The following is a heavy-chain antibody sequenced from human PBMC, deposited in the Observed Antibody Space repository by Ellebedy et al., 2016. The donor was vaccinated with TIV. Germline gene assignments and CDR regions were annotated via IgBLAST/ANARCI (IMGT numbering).Heavy chain of an antibody. D-gene: IGHD1-26*01. CDR3: ARRVGFDY. CDR2: ISGSGAST. CDR1: GFTVNNYG. Sequence: GESLKISCAASGFTVNNYGMTWVRQAPGKGLEWVSGISGSGASTYYADSVKGRFTISRDNAKNSVYLQMNSLRAEDTAVYYCARRVGFDYWGQGTLVTVSS. V-gene: IGHV3-23*01. J-gene: IGHJ4*02.